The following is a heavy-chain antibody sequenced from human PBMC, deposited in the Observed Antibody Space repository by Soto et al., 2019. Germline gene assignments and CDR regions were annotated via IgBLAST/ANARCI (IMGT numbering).Heavy chain of an antibody. CDR2: INHSGST. CDR3: ARGVGWFDP. Sequence: XXTLSLRYAVYGGSFSGYYWRWIRQPPGKGLEWIGEINHSGSTNYNPSLKSRVTISVDTSKNQFSLKMSSVTAADTAVYYCARGVGWFDPWGQGTLVTVSS. V-gene: IGHV4-34*01. D-gene: IGHD1-26*01. CDR1: GGSFSGYY. J-gene: IGHJ5*02.